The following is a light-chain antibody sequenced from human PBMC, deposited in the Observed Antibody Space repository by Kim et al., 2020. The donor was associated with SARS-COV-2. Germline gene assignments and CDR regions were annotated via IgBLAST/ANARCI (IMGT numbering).Light chain of an antibody. V-gene: IGKV1-5*03. J-gene: IGKJ1*01. CDR1: QSFSSW. CDR2: KGS. CDR3: QQYHSYPLT. Sequence: DIQLTQSPSTLSASVGDRVTITCRASQSFSSWLAWYQQKPGKAPKLLIYKGSSLQSGVPSRFTGSESGTEFTLTISSLQPDDFATYYCQQYHSYPLTFGQGTKVDI.